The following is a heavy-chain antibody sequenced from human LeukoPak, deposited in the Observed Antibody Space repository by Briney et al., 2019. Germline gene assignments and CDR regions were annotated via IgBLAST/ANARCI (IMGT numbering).Heavy chain of an antibody. V-gene: IGHV3-23*01. CDR2: ISGSGGST. Sequence: PGGSLRLSCAASGFTFSSYAMSWVRQAPGKGLEWVSAISGSGGSTYYADSVKGRFTISRDSSKNTLYLQMNSLRAEDTAVYYCATMITFGGVIAYFDYWGQGTLVTVSS. J-gene: IGHJ4*02. CDR3: ATMITFGGVIAYFDY. D-gene: IGHD3-16*02. CDR1: GFTFSSYA.